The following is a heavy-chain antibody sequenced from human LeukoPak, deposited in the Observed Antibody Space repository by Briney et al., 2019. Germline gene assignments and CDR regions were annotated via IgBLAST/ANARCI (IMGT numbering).Heavy chain of an antibody. V-gene: IGHV3-23*01. Sequence: GGSLRLSCAASGFTFINYGMTWVRQAPGKGLEWVSGISASGGTTYYADSVKGRFTSSRDNSKNTLYLQMNSLRAEDTAVYYCVLHHDSYYGGRWFDSWGQGTLVTVSS. CDR3: VLHHDSYYGGRWFDS. CDR1: GFTFINYG. D-gene: IGHD4-23*01. J-gene: IGHJ5*01. CDR2: ISASGGTT.